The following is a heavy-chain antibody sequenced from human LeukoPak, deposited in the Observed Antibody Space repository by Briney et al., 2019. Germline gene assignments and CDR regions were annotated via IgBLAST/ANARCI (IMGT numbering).Heavy chain of an antibody. CDR1: GYTFTGYY. J-gene: IGHJ4*02. CDR2: INPNSGGT. D-gene: IGHD5-12*01. V-gene: IGHV1-2*02. Sequence: GASVKVSCKASGYTFTGYYMHWVRQAPGQGLEWMGWINPNSGGTSYAQKFQGRVTMTRDTSISTAYMELRSLRSDDTAVYYCASSRGYSGQYFDYWGQGTLVTVSS. CDR3: ASSRGYSGQYFDY.